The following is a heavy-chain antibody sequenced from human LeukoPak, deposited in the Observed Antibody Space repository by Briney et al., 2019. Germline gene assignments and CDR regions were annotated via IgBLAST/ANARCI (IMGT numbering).Heavy chain of an antibody. CDR3: ARVDSYYYMDV. Sequence: SETLSPTCTVSGGSISTNNYFWGWIRQPPGKGLEWIGSIYYTGSTYYNPSLKSRVIISVDTSKTQFSLKVSSVTAADTAVYYCARVDSYYYMDVWGKGTTVTVSS. CDR2: IYYTGST. CDR1: GGSISTNNYF. V-gene: IGHV4-39*07. D-gene: IGHD2-15*01. J-gene: IGHJ6*03.